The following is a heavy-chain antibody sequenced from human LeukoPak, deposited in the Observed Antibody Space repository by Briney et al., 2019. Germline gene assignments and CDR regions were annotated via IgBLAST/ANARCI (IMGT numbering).Heavy chain of an antibody. D-gene: IGHD5-24*01. CDR2: INSDGSST. CDR1: GFTFSSYW. J-gene: IGHJ4*02. Sequence: GGSLRLSCAASGFTFSSYWMHWVRQAPGRGLVWVSRINSDGSSTSYADSVKGRFTISRDNAKNTLYLQMNSLRAEDTAVYYCARIFEMATQGYWGQGTLVTVSS. CDR3: ARIFEMATQGY. V-gene: IGHV3-74*01.